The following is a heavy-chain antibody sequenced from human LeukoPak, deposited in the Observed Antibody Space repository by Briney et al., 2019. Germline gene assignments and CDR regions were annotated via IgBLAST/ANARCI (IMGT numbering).Heavy chain of an antibody. CDR1: GFTFSNYE. J-gene: IGHJ4*02. V-gene: IGHV3-48*03. CDR2: ISSSGSTI. Sequence: GGSLRLSCAASGFTFSNYEMNWVSQAPGKGLEWLSYISSSGSTIYYAESVKGRFTVSRDNAKNSLYLQMNSLGAEDMALYYCAREGAGIMVRGVILDYWGQGALVTVSS. D-gene: IGHD3-10*01. CDR3: AREGAGIMVRGVILDY.